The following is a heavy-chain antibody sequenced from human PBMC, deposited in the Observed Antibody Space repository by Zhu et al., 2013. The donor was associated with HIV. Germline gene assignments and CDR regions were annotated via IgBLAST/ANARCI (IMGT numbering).Heavy chain of an antibody. CDR2: ISAYNGNS. Sequence: QVPLVPSGAEVKKPGASVKVSCKASGYTFTSYGISWVRQAPGQGLEWMGWISAYNGNSNYAQKLQGRVTMTTDTSTSTAYMELRSLRSDDTAVYYCAREVDDYIWGRLSSFDIWGRGTMVTVSS. J-gene: IGHJ3*02. CDR1: GYTFTSYG. CDR3: AREVDDYIWGRLSSFDI. V-gene: IGHV1-18*01. D-gene: IGHD3-16*01.